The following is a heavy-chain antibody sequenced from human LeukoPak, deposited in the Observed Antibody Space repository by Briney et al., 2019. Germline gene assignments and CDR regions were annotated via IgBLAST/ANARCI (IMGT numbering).Heavy chain of an antibody. V-gene: IGHV3-53*01. CDR3: ARFDPDEGSFDY. D-gene: IGHD3-10*01. CDR1: GFTVSSNY. J-gene: IGHJ4*02. Sequence: PGGSLRLSCAASGFTVSSNYMSWVQQAPGKGLEWVSVIYSGGSTYYADSVKGRFTFSRDNSKNTLYLQMNSLRAEDTAVYYCARFDPDEGSFDYWGQGTLVTVSS. CDR2: IYSGGST.